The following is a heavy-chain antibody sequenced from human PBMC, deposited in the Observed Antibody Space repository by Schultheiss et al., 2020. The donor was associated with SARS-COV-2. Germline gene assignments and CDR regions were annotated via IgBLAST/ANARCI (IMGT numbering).Heavy chain of an antibody. D-gene: IGHD3-10*01. J-gene: IGHJ4*02. Sequence: SETLSLTCTVSGGSISSYYWSWIRQPPGRGLEWIGEINHSGSTNYSPSLKSRVTISVDTSKNQFSLKLSSVTAADTAVYYCARHLGVRGVRHADYWGQGTLVTVAS. V-gene: IGHV4-59*08. CDR1: GGSISSYY. CDR3: ARHLGVRGVRHADY. CDR2: INHSGST.